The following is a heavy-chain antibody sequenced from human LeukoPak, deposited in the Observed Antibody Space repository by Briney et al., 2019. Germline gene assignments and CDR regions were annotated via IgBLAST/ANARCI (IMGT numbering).Heavy chain of an antibody. D-gene: IGHD3-22*01. CDR2: ISGSGGRT. J-gene: IGHJ5*02. Sequence: GGSLRLSCAASGFTFSSYGMNWVRQAPGKGLEWVSGISGSGGRTYYADSVKGRFTISRDNAKNTLNLQMNSLRAEDTAVYYCARDLGQYYDTSDNWFDPWGQGTLVTVSS. CDR3: ARDLGQYYDTSDNWFDP. V-gene: IGHV3-23*01. CDR1: GFTFSSYG.